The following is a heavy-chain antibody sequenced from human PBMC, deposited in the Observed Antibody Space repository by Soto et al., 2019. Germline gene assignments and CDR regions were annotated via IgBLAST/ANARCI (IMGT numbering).Heavy chain of an antibody. D-gene: IGHD5-18*01. V-gene: IGHV1-69*05. CDR2: IIPMFGTA. CDR1: GGTFSTYA. CDR3: ARGIQLWLRRINNGYSG. J-gene: IGHJ4*02. Sequence: QVQLVQSGAEVKKPESSVKVSCKAPGGTFSTYAISWVRQAPGQGLEWMGGIIPMFGTANYAQRFQDRVTXTXHESANTVYMALSSLRSEDTAVYFCARGIQLWLRRINNGYSGWGQGTLVTVSS.